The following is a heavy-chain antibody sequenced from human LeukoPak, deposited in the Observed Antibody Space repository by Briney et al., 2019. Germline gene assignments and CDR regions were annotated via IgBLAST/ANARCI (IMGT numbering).Heavy chain of an antibody. J-gene: IGHJ4*02. CDR2: ISGSGVST. V-gene: IGHV3-23*01. CDR3: AKAMELVSIDY. D-gene: IGHD6-13*01. Sequence: PGGSLRLSCLTSGFTLSTNAMSWVRQAPGKGLEWVSGISGSGVSTYYADSVKGRFTISRDNPRNSLYLQMNSLRAEDTAVYYCAKAMELVSIDYWGQGTLVTVSS. CDR1: GFTLSTNA.